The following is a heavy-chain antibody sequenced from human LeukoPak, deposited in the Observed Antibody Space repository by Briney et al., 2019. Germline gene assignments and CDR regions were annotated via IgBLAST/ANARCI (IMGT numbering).Heavy chain of an antibody. J-gene: IGHJ6*02. D-gene: IGHD3-10*01. Sequence: GGSLRLSCAASGFTFSSYSMNWVRQAPGKGLEWVSSISSSSSYIYYADSVKGRFTISRDNAKNSLYLQMNSLRAEDTAVYYCARDPGMVRGVPPSGMDVWGQGTTVTVSS. CDR2: ISSSSSYI. CDR1: GFTFSSYS. V-gene: IGHV3-21*01. CDR3: ARDPGMVRGVPPSGMDV.